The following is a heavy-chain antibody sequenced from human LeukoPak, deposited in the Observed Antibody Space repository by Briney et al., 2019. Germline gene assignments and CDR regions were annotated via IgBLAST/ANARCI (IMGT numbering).Heavy chain of an antibody. V-gene: IGHV3-30-3*01. J-gene: IGHJ4*02. CDR2: ISYDGSNK. Sequence: GGSLRLSCAASGFTLSSYAMHWVRQAPGKGLEWVAVISYDGSNKYYADSMKGRFTISRDNSKNTLYLQMNSLRAEDTAVYYCAISYLRLKYYFDYWGQGTLVTVSS. CDR3: AISYLRLKYYFDY. D-gene: IGHD5-12*01. CDR1: GFTLSSYA.